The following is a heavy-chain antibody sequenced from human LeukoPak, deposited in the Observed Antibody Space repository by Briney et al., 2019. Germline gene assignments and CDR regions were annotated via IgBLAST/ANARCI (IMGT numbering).Heavy chain of an antibody. V-gene: IGHV1-18*01. D-gene: IGHD6-19*01. Sequence: ASVKVSCKASGYTFTSYGISWVRQAPGQGLEWMGWISAYNGNTNYAQKLQGRVTMTTDTSTSTAYMELRSLRSDDTAVYYCARGDEAVAGTPGQVYYYYYGMDVWGQGTTVTVSS. CDR1: GYTFTSYG. CDR2: ISAYNGNT. J-gene: IGHJ6*02. CDR3: ARGDEAVAGTPGQVYYYYYGMDV.